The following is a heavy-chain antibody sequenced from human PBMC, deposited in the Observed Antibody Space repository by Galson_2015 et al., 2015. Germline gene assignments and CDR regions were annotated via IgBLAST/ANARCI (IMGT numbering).Heavy chain of an antibody. J-gene: IGHJ4*02. CDR3: ASEYFH. V-gene: IGHV5-51*01. CDR1: GYSFTNYW. CDR2: IYPGDSDT. Sequence: QSGAEVKKPGDSLTISCKGSGYSFTNYWIGWVRQVPGKGLEWMAIIYPGDSDTRYSPSLQGQVTISADKSINTAYLQWSSLKASDTAMYYRASEYFHWGQGTLVTVSS. D-gene: IGHD2/OR15-2a*01.